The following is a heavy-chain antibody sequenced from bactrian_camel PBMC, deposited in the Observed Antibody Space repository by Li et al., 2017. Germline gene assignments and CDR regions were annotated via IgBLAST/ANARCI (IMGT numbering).Heavy chain of an antibody. CDR3: ETYVGGNRWRP. D-gene: IGHD7*01. V-gene: IGHV3S25*01. CDR2: IATGSGNT. Sequence: QLVESGGGSVQAGGSLRLSCAASGYTYNRNCMAWFRQAPGKEREGVARIATGSGNTYYADSVKGRFTISQDNAKNTVYLQMNSLKPEDTAVYYCETYVGGNRWRPRGQGTQVTVS. CDR1: GYTYNRNC. J-gene: IGHJ4*01.